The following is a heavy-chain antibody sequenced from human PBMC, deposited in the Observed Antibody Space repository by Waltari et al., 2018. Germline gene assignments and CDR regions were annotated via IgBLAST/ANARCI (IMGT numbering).Heavy chain of an antibody. V-gene: IGHV4-34*01. CDR2: INHSGST. J-gene: IGHJ4*02. CDR1: GGSFSGYY. CDR3: ARLLARVGYCSGGSCYSYFDY. Sequence: QVQLQQWGAGLLKPSETLSLTCAVYGGSFSGYYWSWIRQPPGKGLGWIGEINHSGSTNYNPSLKSRVTISVDTSKNQFSLKLSSVTAADTAVYYCARLLARVGYCSGGSCYSYFDYWGQGTLVTVSS. D-gene: IGHD2-15*01.